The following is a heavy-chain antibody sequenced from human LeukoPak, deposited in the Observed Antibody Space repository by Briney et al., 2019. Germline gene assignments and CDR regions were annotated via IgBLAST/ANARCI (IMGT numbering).Heavy chain of an antibody. CDR3: ARLLRSVTTSAIWYFDL. CDR2: IYYSGST. Sequence: SETLSLTCTVSGGSISSYYWSWIRQPPGKGLEWIGYIYYSGSTNYNPSLKSRVTISLDMSKTQFSLKLSSVTAADTAVYYCARLLRSVTTSAIWYFDLWGRGTLVTVSS. CDR1: GGSISSYY. D-gene: IGHD4-17*01. V-gene: IGHV4-59*08. J-gene: IGHJ2*01.